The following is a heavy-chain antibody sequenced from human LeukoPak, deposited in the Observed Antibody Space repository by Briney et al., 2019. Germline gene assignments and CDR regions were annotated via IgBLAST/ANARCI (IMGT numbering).Heavy chain of an antibody. Sequence: PGRSLRLSCAASGFTFSSYGMHWVRQAPGKGLEWVAVIWYDGSNKYYADSVKGRFTISRDNSKNTLYLQMNSLRAEDTAVYYCAKSRIQLWFDYWGQGTLVTVSS. V-gene: IGHV3-33*06. CDR2: IWYDGSNK. CDR1: GFTFSSYG. D-gene: IGHD5-18*01. CDR3: AKSRIQLWFDY. J-gene: IGHJ4*02.